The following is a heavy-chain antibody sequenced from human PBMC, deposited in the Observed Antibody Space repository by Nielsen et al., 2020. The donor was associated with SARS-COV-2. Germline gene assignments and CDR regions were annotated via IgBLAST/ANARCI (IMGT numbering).Heavy chain of an antibody. J-gene: IGHJ3*02. V-gene: IGHV3-53*01. D-gene: IGHD3-22*01. CDR1: GFTFSSYA. Sequence: GGSLRLSCAASGFTFSSYAMHWVRQAPGKGLEWVSVIYSGGSTYYADSVKGRFTISRDNSKNTLYLQMNSLRAEDTAVYYCARVWYYDSSGYWSAFDIWGQGTMVTVSS. CDR3: ARVWYYDSSGYWSAFDI. CDR2: IYSGGST.